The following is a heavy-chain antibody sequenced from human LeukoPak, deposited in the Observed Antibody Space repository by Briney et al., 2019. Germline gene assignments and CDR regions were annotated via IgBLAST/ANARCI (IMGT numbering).Heavy chain of an antibody. J-gene: IGHJ4*02. CDR1: GFTLRSYT. CDR2: ISGDGGGT. CDR3: AKLRIARGNYFDY. Sequence: HPGGSLRLSCAASGFTLRSYTMSWVRQAPGKGLEWVSTISGDGGGTYYADSVKGRFTISRDNSKNTLYLQMNSLRAEDTAVYYCAKLRIARGNYFDYWGQGTLVTVSS. D-gene: IGHD6-13*01. V-gene: IGHV3-23*01.